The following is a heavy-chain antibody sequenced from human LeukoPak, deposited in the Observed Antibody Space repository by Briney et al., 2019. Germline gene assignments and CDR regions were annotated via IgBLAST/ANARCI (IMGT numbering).Heavy chain of an antibody. CDR3: ARDKTLPGDAFDI. Sequence: PSETLSLTCTVSGGSISSYYWSWIRQPPGKGLEWIGYIYYSGSTNYNPSLKSRVTISVDTSKNQFSLKLSSVTAADTAVYYCARDKTLPGDAFDIWGQETMVTVSS. CDR2: IYYSGST. J-gene: IGHJ3*02. V-gene: IGHV4-59*01. CDR1: GGSISSYY.